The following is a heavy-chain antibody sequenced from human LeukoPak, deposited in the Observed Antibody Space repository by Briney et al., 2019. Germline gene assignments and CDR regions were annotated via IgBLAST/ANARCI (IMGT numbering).Heavy chain of an antibody. Sequence: RASVKVSCKASGFTFTSSAMQWVRQARGQRLEGIGWIVVGSGNTNYAQKFQERVTITRGMSTSTAYMELSSLRSQDTAVYYCAADPLYYYDSSGYYLDYWGQGTLVTVTS. D-gene: IGHD3-22*01. CDR3: AADPLYYYDSSGYYLDY. V-gene: IGHV1-58*02. CDR1: GFTFTSSA. CDR2: IVVGSGNT. J-gene: IGHJ4*02.